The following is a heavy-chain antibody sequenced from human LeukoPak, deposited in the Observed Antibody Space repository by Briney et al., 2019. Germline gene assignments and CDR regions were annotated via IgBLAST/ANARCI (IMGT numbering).Heavy chain of an antibody. CDR1: GFAVSYYA. D-gene: IGHD5-12*01. CDR3: AKDIYSAYDLARAFDF. Sequence: PGGSLRLSCAASGFAVSYYATSWVRQAPGKGLEWVSGISGSGNTHYTDSVKGRFTISRDNSKSTLDLQMNSLRVEDTALYYCAKDIYSAYDLARAFDFWGQGTLVTVST. CDR2: ISGSGNT. V-gene: IGHV3-23*01. J-gene: IGHJ4*01.